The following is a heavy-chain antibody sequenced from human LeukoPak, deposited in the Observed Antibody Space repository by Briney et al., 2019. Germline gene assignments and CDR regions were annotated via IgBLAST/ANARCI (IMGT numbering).Heavy chain of an antibody. D-gene: IGHD3-22*01. J-gene: IGHJ3*02. V-gene: IGHV4-59*01. CDR2: IYYSGST. Sequence: SETLSLTCTVSGGSISSYYWSWIRQPPGKGLEWIGYIYYSGSTNYNPSLKSRVTISVDTSKNQFSLKLSSVTAADTVVYYCARAPGGYDSSGYYSDAFDIWGQGTMVTVSS. CDR3: ARAPGGYDSSGYYSDAFDI. CDR1: GGSISSYY.